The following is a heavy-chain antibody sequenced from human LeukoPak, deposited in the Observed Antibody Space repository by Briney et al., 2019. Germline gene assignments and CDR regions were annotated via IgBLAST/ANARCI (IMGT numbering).Heavy chain of an antibody. CDR3: AKKSSGWYGDDF. CDR1: GFTFSSYA. V-gene: IGHV3-23*01. J-gene: IGHJ4*02. Sequence: GGSLRLSCAASGFTFSSYAMNWVRQAPGKGLEWVSVISGSGGITYYADSVKGRFTISRDNSKNTLYLQMNSLRAEDTAVYYCAKKSSGWYGDDFWGQGTLVTVSS. D-gene: IGHD6-19*01. CDR2: ISGSGGIT.